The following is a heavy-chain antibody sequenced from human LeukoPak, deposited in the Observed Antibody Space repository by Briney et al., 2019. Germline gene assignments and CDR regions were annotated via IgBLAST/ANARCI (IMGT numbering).Heavy chain of an antibody. CDR1: GFTFSSFA. CDR3: ARDTHDYGDY. Sequence: GGSLRLSCAASGFTFSSFAMHWVRQAPGKGLEWVAVISYDGSNKYYADSVKGRFTISRDNSKNTLYLQMNSLRAEDTAVYYCARDTHDYGDYWGQGTLVTVSS. V-gene: IGHV3-30-3*01. J-gene: IGHJ4*02. CDR2: ISYDGSNK.